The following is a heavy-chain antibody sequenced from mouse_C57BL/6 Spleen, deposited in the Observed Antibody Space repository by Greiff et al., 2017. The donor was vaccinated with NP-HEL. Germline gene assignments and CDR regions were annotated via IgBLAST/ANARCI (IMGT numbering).Heavy chain of an antibody. CDR2: ISYSGST. Sequence: EVQGVESGPGLAKPSQTLSLTCSVTGYSITSDYWNWIRKFPGNKLEYMGYISYSGSTYYIPSLKSRISIAQDTSNTQYYLQLSSLTTEDAATDYCTRGWVPAAGDYWGQGTSVTVSS. CDR3: TRGWVPAAGDY. V-gene: IGHV3-8*01. CDR1: GYSITSDY. J-gene: IGHJ4*01.